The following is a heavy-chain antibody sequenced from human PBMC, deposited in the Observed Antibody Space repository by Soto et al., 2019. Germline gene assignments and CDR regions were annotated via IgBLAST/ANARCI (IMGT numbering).Heavy chain of an antibody. CDR3: VRDLGTGTDY. CDR1: GDSITSRNW. D-gene: IGHD1-1*01. CDR2: IYHSGAS. J-gene: IGHJ4*02. V-gene: IGHV4-4*02. Sequence: QVQLQESGPGLVKPSGTLSLTCAVSGDSITSRNWWSWVRQAPGKGLEWIGEIYHSGASTYNPSLKSRTTMSVDPSNNPFSLKLTSVTAADTAVYFCVRDLGTGTDYWGRGTLVTVAS.